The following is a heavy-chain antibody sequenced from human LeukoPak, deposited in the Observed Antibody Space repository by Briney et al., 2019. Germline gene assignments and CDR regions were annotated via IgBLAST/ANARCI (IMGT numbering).Heavy chain of an antibody. Sequence: SETLSLTCTVSDGSISSYYWSWIRQPPGKGLEWIGNIYNSGSTNYNPPLKSRVTMSVDPSKNQFSLRLSSVTAADTAVYFCARAALYFDSSAYSYYFDYWGQGTLVTVSS. V-gene: IGHV4-59*01. J-gene: IGHJ4*02. CDR1: DGSISSYY. CDR3: ARAALYFDSSAYSYYFDY. CDR2: IYNSGST. D-gene: IGHD3-22*01.